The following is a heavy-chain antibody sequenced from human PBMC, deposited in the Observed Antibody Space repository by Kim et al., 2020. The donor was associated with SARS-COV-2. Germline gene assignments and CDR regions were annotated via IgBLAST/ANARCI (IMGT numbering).Heavy chain of an antibody. V-gene: IGHV3-7*03. J-gene: IGHJ4*02. D-gene: IGHD5-12*01. CDR1: GFTFRSYW. Sequence: GGSLRLSCAASGFTFRSYWMSWVRQAPGKGLEWVADIKQDGSMTKYADSVKGRFTISRDNAKKSLFLQMNSLRPEDTAVYFCARDVGYGGSGADFDYWGQGPLVIVPS. CDR3: ARDVGYGGSGADFDY. CDR2: IKQDGSMT.